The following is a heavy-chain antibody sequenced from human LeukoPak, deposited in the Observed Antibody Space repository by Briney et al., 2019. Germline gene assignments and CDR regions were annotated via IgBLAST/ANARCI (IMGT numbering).Heavy chain of an antibody. V-gene: IGHV4-4*02. CDR3: WHSGYESGIDY. CDR1: GVSLTCGNW. J-gene: IGHJ4*02. D-gene: IGHD5-12*01. CDR2: IYHSGSI. Sequence: SETLSPTCCVSGVSLTCGNWWSWVRQPPGKGLEWIGEIYHSGSINYNPSLKSRVTISVDKSKNQFSLKLNSVTAADTAVYYCWHSGYESGIDYWGQGTPVTVSS.